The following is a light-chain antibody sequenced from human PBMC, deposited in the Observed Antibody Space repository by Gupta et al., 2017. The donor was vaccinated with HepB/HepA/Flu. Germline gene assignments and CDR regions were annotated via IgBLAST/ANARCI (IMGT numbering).Light chain of an antibody. Sequence: QSVLTQPPSASGTPGQRVTISCSGSSSNIGSNFVNWYQQLPGTAPKLLIYNDNQRPSGFPDRFSGSKSGTSASLAISELQSEDEADYYCSAWDDSRNGRVFGGGTKLTVL. V-gene: IGLV1-44*01. J-gene: IGLJ3*02. CDR1: SSNIGSNF. CDR2: NDN. CDR3: SAWDDSRNGRV.